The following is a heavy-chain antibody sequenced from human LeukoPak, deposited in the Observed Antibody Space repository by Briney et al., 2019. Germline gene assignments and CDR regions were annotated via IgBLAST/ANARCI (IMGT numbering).Heavy chain of an antibody. CDR3: ARDAADIVVVPALQHYYFDY. Sequence: GASVKVSCKASGYTFTSHGISWVRQAPGQGLEWMGWISAYNGNTNYAQKLQGRVTMTTDTSASTAYMELRSLRSDDTAVYYCARDAADIVVVPALQHYYFDYWGQGTLVTVSS. J-gene: IGHJ4*02. D-gene: IGHD2-2*01. V-gene: IGHV1-18*01. CDR1: GYTFTSHG. CDR2: ISAYNGNT.